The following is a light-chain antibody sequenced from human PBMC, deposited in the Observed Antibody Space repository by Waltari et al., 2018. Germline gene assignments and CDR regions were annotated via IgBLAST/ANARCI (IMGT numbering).Light chain of an antibody. CDR2: GNR. CDR3: QSYDSSLSAVI. CDR1: SSNIAAAHA. Sequence: SLLTQPPSLSAAPVPRVTISCTRSSSNIAAAHAVHAYQQLPGTAPNLLIYGNRTRPSGVPDRFSGSKSGTSASLAITGLQAEDEADYYCQSYDSSLSAVIFGGGTKLTVL. V-gene: IGLV1-40*01. J-gene: IGLJ2*01.